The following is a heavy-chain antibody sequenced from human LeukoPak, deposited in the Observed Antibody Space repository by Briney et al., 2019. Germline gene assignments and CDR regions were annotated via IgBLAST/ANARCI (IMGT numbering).Heavy chain of an antibody. CDR3: ARASRDGYNQNFDY. Sequence: GESLKISCKGSGYSFTTYWITWVRQMPGNGLEWMGIISPGDTGIRYSPSFQGQVTISADKSISTAYLQWSSLKASDTAMYYCARASRDGYNQNFDYWGQGTLVTVSS. CDR1: GYSFTTYW. J-gene: IGHJ4*02. V-gene: IGHV5-51*01. CDR2: ISPGDTGI. D-gene: IGHD5-24*01.